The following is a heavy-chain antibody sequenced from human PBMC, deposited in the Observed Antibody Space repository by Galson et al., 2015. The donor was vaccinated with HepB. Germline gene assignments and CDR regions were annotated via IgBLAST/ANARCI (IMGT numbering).Heavy chain of an antibody. J-gene: IGHJ3*02. CDR2: IVVGSGNT. D-gene: IGHD3-3*01. CDR3: AFPLQFGVDVDAFDI. Sequence: SVKVSCKASGFTFTSSAMQWVRQARGQRLEWIGWIVVGSGNTNYAQKFQERVTITRDMSTSTAYMELSSLRSEDTAVYYCAFPLQFGVDVDAFDIWGQGTMVTVSS. V-gene: IGHV1-58*02. CDR1: GFTFTSSA.